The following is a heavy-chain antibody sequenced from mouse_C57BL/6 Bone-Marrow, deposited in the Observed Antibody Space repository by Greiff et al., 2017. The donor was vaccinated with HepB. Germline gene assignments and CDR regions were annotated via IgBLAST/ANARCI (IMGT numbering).Heavy chain of an antibody. CDR1: GYTFTEYT. CDR3: ARHEDGHYYGSSPFDY. J-gene: IGHJ2*01. D-gene: IGHD1-1*01. Sequence: QVQLKESGAELVKPGASVKLSCKASGYTFTEYTIHWVKQRSGQGLEWIGWFYPGSGSIKYNEKFKDKATLTADKSSSTVYMELSRLTSEDSAVYFCARHEDGHYYGSSPFDYWGQGTTLTVSS. CDR2: FYPGSGSI. V-gene: IGHV1-62-2*01.